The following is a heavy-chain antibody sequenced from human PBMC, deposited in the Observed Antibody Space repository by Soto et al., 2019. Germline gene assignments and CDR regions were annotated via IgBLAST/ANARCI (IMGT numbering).Heavy chain of an antibody. D-gene: IGHD2-8*01. Sequence: SVKVSCKASGGTFSSYAISWVRQAPGQGLEWMGGIIPIFGTANYAQKFQGRVTITADESTGTAYMELSSLRSEDTAVYYCARAACTNGVCYHFDYWGQGTLVTVSS. V-gene: IGHV1-69*13. J-gene: IGHJ4*02. CDR2: IIPIFGTA. CDR1: GGTFSSYA. CDR3: ARAACTNGVCYHFDY.